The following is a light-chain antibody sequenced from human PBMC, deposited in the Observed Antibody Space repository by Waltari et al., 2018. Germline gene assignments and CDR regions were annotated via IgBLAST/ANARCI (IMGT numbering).Light chain of an antibody. V-gene: IGKV3-15*01. CDR3: QQYNDWYS. Sequence: EKVMTQSPATLSVSPGEVVTLSCRASQSVSSNVPWYQHRPGQAPRLLIYDASTRASGLPARFSGSWSGREFALTISGLQSEDFALYYCQQYNDWYSFGQGTKLEIK. CDR2: DAS. CDR1: QSVSSN. J-gene: IGKJ2*03.